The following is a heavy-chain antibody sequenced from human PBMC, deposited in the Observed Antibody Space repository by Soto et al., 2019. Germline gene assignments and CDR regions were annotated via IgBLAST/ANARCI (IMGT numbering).Heavy chain of an antibody. D-gene: IGHD2-21*02. CDR1: GYNFIAYY. Sequence: QVQLVQSVAEVKKPGSSVKLSCKASGYNFIAYYIYWVRQAPGQGPEWMGMINPSSGATNYAQKFQGRVTVTRDTSTSTAYLELSSLRSEDAAVYYCAKYCGGDCRHFDAWGQGTLVTVSS. J-gene: IGHJ4*02. CDR3: AKYCGGDCRHFDA. CDR2: INPSSGAT. V-gene: IGHV1-46*01.